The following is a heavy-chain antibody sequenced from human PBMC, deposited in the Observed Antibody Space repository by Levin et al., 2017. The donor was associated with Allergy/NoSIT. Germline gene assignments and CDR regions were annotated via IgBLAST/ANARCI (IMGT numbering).Heavy chain of an antibody. V-gene: IGHV3-21*01. D-gene: IGHD3-9*01. CDR3: ARESGYFDWLLDN. CDR2: ISSSSSYI. Sequence: LSLTCAASGFTFSSSSMNWVRQAPGKGLEWVSSISSSSSYIYYADSVKGRFTISRDNAKNSLYLQMNSLRAEDTAVYYCARESGYFDWLLDNWGQGTLVTVSS. CDR1: GFTFSSSS. J-gene: IGHJ4*02.